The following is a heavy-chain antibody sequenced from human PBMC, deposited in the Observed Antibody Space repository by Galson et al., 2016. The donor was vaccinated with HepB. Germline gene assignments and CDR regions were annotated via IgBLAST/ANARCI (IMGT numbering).Heavy chain of an antibody. CDR2: GSRNEILR. V-gene: IGHV3-30*18. Sequence: SLRLSCAASGFTFGHYSLHWFRQAPGKGLEWVAVGSRNEILRYYAKSVKGRFPISRESSKNTLYLQMSSRQTEDTAVYYCAKDHNSSWPNLDYWGQGPLVIVSS. J-gene: IGHJ4*02. CDR3: AKDHNSSWPNLDY. D-gene: IGHD1-1*01. CDR1: GFTFGHYS.